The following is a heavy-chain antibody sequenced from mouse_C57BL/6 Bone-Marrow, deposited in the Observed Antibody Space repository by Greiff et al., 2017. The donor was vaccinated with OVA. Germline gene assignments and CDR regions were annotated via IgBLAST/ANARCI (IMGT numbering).Heavy chain of an antibody. CDR2: IHPNSGST. Sequence: QVQLQQPGAELVKPGASVKLSCKASGYTFTSYWMHWVKQRPGQGLEWIGMIHPNSGSTNYNEKFKSKATLTVDKSSSTAYMQLSSLTSEYSAVYYCARRAHYYGSSWGFAYWGQGTLVTVSA. CDR1: GYTFTSYW. J-gene: IGHJ3*01. V-gene: IGHV1-64*01. CDR3: ARRAHYYGSSWGFAY. D-gene: IGHD1-1*01.